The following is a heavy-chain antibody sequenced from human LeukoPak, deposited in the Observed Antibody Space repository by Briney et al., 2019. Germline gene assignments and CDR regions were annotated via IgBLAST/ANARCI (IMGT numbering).Heavy chain of an antibody. J-gene: IGHJ4*02. V-gene: IGHV3-23*01. CDR2: IRGSGDNT. CDR1: GFIFSNYA. CDR3: ATARGYGYANEFHLES. D-gene: IGHD5-18*01. Sequence: GGSLRLSCAASGFIFSNYAMTWVRQAPGKGLEWVSAIRGSGDNTYYAASVKGRFTISRDNSKSTLYLQMNSLRAEDAAVYYCATARGYGYANEFHLESWGQGTPVTVSS.